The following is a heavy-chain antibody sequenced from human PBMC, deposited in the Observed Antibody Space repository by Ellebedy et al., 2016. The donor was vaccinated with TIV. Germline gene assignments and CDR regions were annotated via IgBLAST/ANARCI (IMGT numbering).Heavy chain of an antibody. V-gene: IGHV3-21*01. Sequence: GGSLRLXXAASGFTFSSYSMSWVRQAPGKGLEWVSAISGSGGSTYYADSVKGRFTISRDNAKNSLYLQMNSLRAEDTAVYYCARDPHYYDSSGSAGYWGQGTLVTVSS. D-gene: IGHD3-22*01. CDR3: ARDPHYYDSSGSAGY. J-gene: IGHJ4*02. CDR1: GFTFSSYS. CDR2: ISGSGGST.